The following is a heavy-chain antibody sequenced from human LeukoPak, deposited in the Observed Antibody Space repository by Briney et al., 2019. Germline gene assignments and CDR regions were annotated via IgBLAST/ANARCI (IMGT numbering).Heavy chain of an antibody. D-gene: IGHD3-3*01. V-gene: IGHV3-21*01. J-gene: IGHJ4*02. CDR2: ISSSSSYI. Sequence: GGSLRLSCAASGFTFSSYSMNWVRQAPGKGLEWVSSISSSSSYIYYADSVKGRFTISRDNAKNSLYLQMNSLRAEDTAVYYCARVAYDFWSGYYQNYFDYWGQGTLVTVSS. CDR1: GFTFSSYS. CDR3: ARVAYDFWSGYYQNYFDY.